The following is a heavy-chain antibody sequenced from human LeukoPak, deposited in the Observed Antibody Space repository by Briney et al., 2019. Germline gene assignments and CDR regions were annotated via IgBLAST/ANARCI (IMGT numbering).Heavy chain of an antibody. CDR1: GYTFTGYY. Sequence: ASVKVSCKASGYTFTGYYMHWVRQAPGQGLEWMGWINPNSGGTNYAQKFQGRVTMTRDTSISTAYMELSRLRSDDTAMYYCARVGLLWFGEYNWFDPWGQGTLVTVSS. V-gene: IGHV1-2*02. J-gene: IGHJ5*02. CDR2: INPNSGGT. D-gene: IGHD3-10*01. CDR3: ARVGLLWFGEYNWFDP.